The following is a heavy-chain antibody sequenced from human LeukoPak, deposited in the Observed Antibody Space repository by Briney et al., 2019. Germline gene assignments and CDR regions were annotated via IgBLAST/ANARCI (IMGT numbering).Heavy chain of an antibody. D-gene: IGHD3-10*01. Sequence: GGSLRLSCAASGFTFSTYAMHWVRQAPGKGLEWVATISYDGSNEYYPDSVKGRFTVSGDNSENTLYLQMNSLRTEDTSVYYCAKDLRGSGSSIDNWGQGTLVTVSS. V-gene: IGHV3-30*04. J-gene: IGHJ4*02. CDR2: ISYDGSNE. CDR3: AKDLRGSGSSIDN. CDR1: GFTFSTYA.